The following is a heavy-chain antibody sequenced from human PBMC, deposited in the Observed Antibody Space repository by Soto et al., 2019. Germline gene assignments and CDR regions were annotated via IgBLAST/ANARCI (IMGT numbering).Heavy chain of an antibody. Sequence: ASVKVSCKASGYTFTSYVMHWVRQAPGQRLEWMGWINAGNGNTKYSQKFQGRVTITRDTSASTAYMELSSLRSEDTAVYYCARDRYCSSTSCYPAGRFRFDPWGQGTLVTVSS. J-gene: IGHJ5*02. CDR3: ARDRYCSSTSCYPAGRFRFDP. CDR1: GYTFTSYV. V-gene: IGHV1-3*01. CDR2: INAGNGNT. D-gene: IGHD2-2*01.